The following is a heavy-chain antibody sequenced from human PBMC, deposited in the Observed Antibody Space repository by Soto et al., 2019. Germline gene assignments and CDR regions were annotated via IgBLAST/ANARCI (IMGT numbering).Heavy chain of an antibody. CDR3: ARDYYGMDV. V-gene: IGHV4-30-2*06. J-gene: IGHJ6*02. Sequence: QLQLQESGSGLVKPSQTLSLTCTVSGGSISSGSYSWTWIRQSPGKGLEWIGYTYQSGSAYYNPSLKSRVTISVDRSKNQFSLNLTSVTAADTAVYYCARDYYGMDVWGQGTTVTVSS. CDR2: TYQSGSA. CDR1: GGSISSGSYS.